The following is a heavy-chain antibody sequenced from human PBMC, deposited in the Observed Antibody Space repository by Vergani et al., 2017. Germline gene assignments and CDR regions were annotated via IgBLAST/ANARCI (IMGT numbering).Heavy chain of an antibody. Sequence: QVQLQESGPGLVKSSETLSLTCSVSFDSIRNLYCNWIRQPPGKGLEWIGSIHYSENTNYNPSLKTRVTISVDTSKNQFSLKLSSVTAADTAVYFCARASLRALVGYYYYMDVWGKGKTVVVSS. CDR2: IHYSENT. J-gene: IGHJ6*03. D-gene: IGHD3-16*02. CDR3: ARASLRALVGYYYYMDV. V-gene: IGHV4-59*11. CDR1: FDSIRNLY.